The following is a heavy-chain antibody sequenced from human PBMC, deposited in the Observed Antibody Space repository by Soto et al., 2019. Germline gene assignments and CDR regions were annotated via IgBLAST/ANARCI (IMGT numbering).Heavy chain of an antibody. D-gene: IGHD6-6*01. CDR3: ARVKNSSSSGRMRWFDP. V-gene: IGHV4-39*07. CDR2: MDYSGST. CDR1: GGSISASSYY. J-gene: IGHJ5*02. Sequence: PSETLSLTCTVSGGSISASSYYWGWIRQPPGKGLEWIGSMDYSGSTNYNPSLKSRVTISVDTSKNQFSLKLSSVTAADTAVYYCARVKNSSSSGRMRWFDPWGQGTLVTVSS.